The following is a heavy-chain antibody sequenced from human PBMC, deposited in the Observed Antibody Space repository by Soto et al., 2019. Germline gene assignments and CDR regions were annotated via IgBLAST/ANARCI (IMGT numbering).Heavy chain of an antibody. CDR3: ARGIYSKVGATIWFDP. CDR1: GGSINSYY. J-gene: IGHJ5*02. CDR2: IYTSGST. Sequence: KTSETLSLTCTVSGGSINSYYWSWIRQPAGKGLEWIGRIYTSGSTNYNPSLKSRVTMSVDTSKNRFSLKLSSVTAADTAVYYCARGIYSKVGATIWFDPWGQGTRVTVS. D-gene: IGHD1-26*01. V-gene: IGHV4-4*07.